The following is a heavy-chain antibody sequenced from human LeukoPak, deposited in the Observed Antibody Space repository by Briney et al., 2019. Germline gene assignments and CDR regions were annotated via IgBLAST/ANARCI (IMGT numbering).Heavy chain of an antibody. D-gene: IGHD4/OR15-4a*01. V-gene: IGHV3-23*01. CDR3: AKDQIWRLYGMDV. CDR1: GFTFKNYA. J-gene: IGHJ6*02. CDR2: ISGDAVTS. Sequence: GGSLRLSCAASGFTFKNYAMNWVRQSPGQGLEWVSTISGDAVTSWYADSVKGRFTVSRDNSKNTLYLQMNSLRAEDTAVYYCAKDQIWRLYGMDVWGQGTTVTVSS.